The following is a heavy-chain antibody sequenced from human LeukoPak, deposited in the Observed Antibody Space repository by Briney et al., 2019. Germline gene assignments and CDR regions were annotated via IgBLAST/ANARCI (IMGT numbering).Heavy chain of an antibody. D-gene: IGHD6-6*01. CDR3: ARDDSSSFGGDAFDI. V-gene: IGHV3-21*01. CDR1: GFTFSSYN. CDR2: ISSSSIYI. Sequence: KPGGSLRLSCAASGFTFSSYNMNWVRQAPGKGLEWVSSISSSSIYIYYADAVKGRFTISRDNAKNSLFLQMSSLGAEDTAVYYCARDDSSSFGGDAFDIWGQGTMVTVSS. J-gene: IGHJ3*02.